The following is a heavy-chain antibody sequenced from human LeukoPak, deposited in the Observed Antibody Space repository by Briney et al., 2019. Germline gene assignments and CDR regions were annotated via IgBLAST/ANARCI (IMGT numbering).Heavy chain of an antibody. CDR2: ISSSSSST. CDR3: ARSREALAY. J-gene: IGHJ4*02. V-gene: IGHV3-11*06. Sequence: GRSLRLSCAASGFTFSDYYMSWIRQAPGKGLEWVSYISSSSSSTNYADSVKGRFTISRDNAKNSLYLQMNSLRAEDTAVYYCARSREALAYWGQGTLVTVSS. CDR1: GFTFSDYY.